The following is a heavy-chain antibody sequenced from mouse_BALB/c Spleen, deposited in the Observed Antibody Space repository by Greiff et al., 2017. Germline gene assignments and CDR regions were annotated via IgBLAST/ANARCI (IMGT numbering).Heavy chain of an antibody. Sequence: VQLKESGPSLVKPSQTLSLTCSVTGDSITSGYWNWIRKFPGNKLEYMGYISYSGSTYYNPSLKSRISITRDTSKNQYYLQLNSVTTEDTATYYCARFHYGNYGVGFDYWGQGTTLTVSS. V-gene: IGHV3-8*02. CDR2: ISYSGST. J-gene: IGHJ2*01. CDR1: GDSITSGY. D-gene: IGHD2-1*01. CDR3: ARFHYGNYGVGFDY.